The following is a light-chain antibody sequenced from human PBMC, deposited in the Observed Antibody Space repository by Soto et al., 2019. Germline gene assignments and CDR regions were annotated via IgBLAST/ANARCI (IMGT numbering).Light chain of an antibody. CDR1: QGSSSY. CDR3: QQRNSYPIT. J-gene: IGKJ5*01. V-gene: IGKV1-9*01. CDR2: TAS. Sequence: SHLALFPSFLSRSLGDRVTVTYLASQGSSSYLAWYQQKPGKAPNLLIHTASTLQSGVPSRFSGSGSGTEFTLTISSLQPEDFATYYCQQRNSYPITFGQGTRLEIK.